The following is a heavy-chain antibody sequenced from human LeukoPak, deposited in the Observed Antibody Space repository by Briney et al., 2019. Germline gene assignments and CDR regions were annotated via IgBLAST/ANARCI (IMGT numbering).Heavy chain of an antibody. V-gene: IGHV4-39*02. CDR3: AREWPQTRSSTSCLDP. J-gene: IGHJ5*02. CDR1: GGSISSSSYY. Sequence: PSETLSLTCTVSGGSISSSSYYWGWIRQPPGKGLEWIGSIYYSGSTYYNPSLKSRVTISVDTSKNQFSLKLSSVTAADTAVYYCAREWPQTRSSTSCLDPWGQGTLVTVSS. CDR2: IYYSGST. D-gene: IGHD2-2*01.